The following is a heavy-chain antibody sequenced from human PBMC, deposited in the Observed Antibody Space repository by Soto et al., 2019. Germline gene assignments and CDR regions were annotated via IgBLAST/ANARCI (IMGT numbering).Heavy chain of an antibody. V-gene: IGHV3-7*03. CDR1: GFTFSSYW. J-gene: IGHJ4*02. CDR3: ARDRTLGYCTNGVCQTTFDY. D-gene: IGHD2-8*01. CDR2: IKQDGSEK. Sequence: GGSLRLSCAASGFTFSSYWMSWVRQAPGKGLEWVANIKQDGSEKYYVDSVKGRFTISRDNAKNSLYLLMNSLRAEDTAVYYCARDRTLGYCTNGVCQTTFDYWGQGTLVTVSS.